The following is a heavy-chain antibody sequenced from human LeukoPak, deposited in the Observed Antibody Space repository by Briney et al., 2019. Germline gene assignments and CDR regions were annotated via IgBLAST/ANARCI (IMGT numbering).Heavy chain of an antibody. CDR1: GGSFFGYH. Sequence: PSETLSLTCAVSGGSFFGYHWNWIRQTPGKGLEWIGEINHRGDTNYNPSLESRVTISVDTSKNQFSLTLRSVTAADTAVYYWARDPTTVVTVPYYFDDWGQGTRVTVSS. D-gene: IGHD4-23*01. CDR3: ARDPTTVVTVPYYFDD. CDR2: INHRGDT. V-gene: IGHV4-34*01. J-gene: IGHJ4*02.